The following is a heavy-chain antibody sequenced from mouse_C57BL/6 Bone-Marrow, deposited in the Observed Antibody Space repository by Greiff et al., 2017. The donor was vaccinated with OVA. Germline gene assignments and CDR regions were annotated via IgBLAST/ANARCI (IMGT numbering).Heavy chain of an antibody. J-gene: IGHJ2*01. CDR1: GFTFSSYG. V-gene: IGHV5-6*01. CDR3: ARQYYDYDVYYFDD. Sequence: EVHLVESGGDLVKPGGSLKLSCAASGFTFSSYGMSWVRQTPDKRLEWVATISSGGSYTYYPDSVKGRFTISRDNAKNTLYLQMSSLKSEDTAMYYCARQYYDYDVYYFDDWGQGTTLTVSS. D-gene: IGHD2-4*01. CDR2: ISSGGSYT.